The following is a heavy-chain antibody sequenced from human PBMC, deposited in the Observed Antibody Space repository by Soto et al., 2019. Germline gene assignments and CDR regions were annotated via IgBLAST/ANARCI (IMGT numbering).Heavy chain of an antibody. D-gene: IGHD3-22*01. CDR2: VSGSGTTT. CDR3: AKGEGDYYSGSTGYYYANFCFDM. CDR1: GFTFRSYT. Sequence: GGSLRLSCAASGFTFRSYTMTWVRQAPGKGLEWVSAVSGSGTTTYYADSVRGRFTISRDNSKNTLYLQMNSLRAEDTAVYYCAKGEGDYYSGSTGYYYANFCFDMWGQGTMVTV. J-gene: IGHJ3*02. V-gene: IGHV3-23*01.